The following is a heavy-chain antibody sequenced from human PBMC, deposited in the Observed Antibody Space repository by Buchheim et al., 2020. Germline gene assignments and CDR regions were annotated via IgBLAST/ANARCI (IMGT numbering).Heavy chain of an antibody. CDR3: ARDPFPLDCSGGSCYSGDY. J-gene: IGHJ4*02. Sequence: QVQLQESGPGLVKPSQTLSLTCTVSGGSISSGDYYWSWIRQPPGKGLEWIGYIYYSGSTYYNPSLKSRFTISVDTSKNQFPLKLSSVTAADTAVYYCARDPFPLDCSGGSCYSGDYWGQGTL. D-gene: IGHD2-15*01. CDR1: GGSISSGDYY. V-gene: IGHV4-30-4*01. CDR2: IYYSGST.